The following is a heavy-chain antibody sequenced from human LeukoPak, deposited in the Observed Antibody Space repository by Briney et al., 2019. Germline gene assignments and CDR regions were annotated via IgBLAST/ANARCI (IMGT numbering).Heavy chain of an antibody. CDR1: GGSINSSGYY. CDR3: ARIIGTRSFYFDY. D-gene: IGHD3-10*01. CDR2: SYYSGST. V-gene: IGHV4-39*01. Sequence: LSGTLSLTCAVSGGSINSSGYYWGWIRQPPGKGLEWIGSSYYSGSTYYNPSLKSRVTVSVDTSKNQFSLKLTSVTAADTAVYYCARIIGTRSFYFDYWGQGTLVTVSS. J-gene: IGHJ4*02.